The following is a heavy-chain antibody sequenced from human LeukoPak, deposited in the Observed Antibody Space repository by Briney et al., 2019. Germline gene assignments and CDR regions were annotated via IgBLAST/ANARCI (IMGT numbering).Heavy chain of an antibody. CDR1: GYALSELS. V-gene: IGHV1-24*01. D-gene: IGHD3-3*01. CDR3: ARPYYDFWSGNNWFDP. CDR2: FDPEDGET. J-gene: IGHJ5*02. Sequence: ASVKVSCKVSGYALSELSMHWVRQAPGKGLEWMGGFDPEDGETIYAQKFQGRVTMTEDRSTDTAYMELSSLRSEDTAVYYCARPYYDFWSGNNWFDPWGQGTLVTVSS.